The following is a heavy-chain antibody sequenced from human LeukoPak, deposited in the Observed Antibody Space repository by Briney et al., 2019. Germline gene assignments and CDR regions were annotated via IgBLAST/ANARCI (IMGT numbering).Heavy chain of an antibody. CDR3: ARSRTRSGYDSDY. J-gene: IGHJ4*02. D-gene: IGHD5-12*01. CDR2: INSDGSST. CDR1: GFTFSSYW. Sequence: GGSLRLSCAASGFTFSSYWMHWVRQAPGKGLVWVSRINSDGSSTSYADSVKGRFTISRDNSKNTLYLQMNSLRAEDTAVYYCARSRTRSGYDSDYWGQGTLVTVSS. V-gene: IGHV3-74*01.